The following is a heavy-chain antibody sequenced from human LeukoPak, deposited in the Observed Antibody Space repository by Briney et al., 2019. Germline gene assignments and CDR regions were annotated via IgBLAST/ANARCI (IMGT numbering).Heavy chain of an antibody. D-gene: IGHD6-19*01. CDR1: GFTFSSYG. Sequence: PGGSLRLSCAASGFTFSSYGMHWVRQAPGKGLEWVAVISHDGSNKYYADSVKGRFTISRDHSKNTLYLQMKSLRAEDTAVYYCARELEIAVAGTLGYWGQGTLVTVSS. CDR2: ISHDGSNK. CDR3: ARELEIAVAGTLGY. J-gene: IGHJ4*02. V-gene: IGHV3-30*03.